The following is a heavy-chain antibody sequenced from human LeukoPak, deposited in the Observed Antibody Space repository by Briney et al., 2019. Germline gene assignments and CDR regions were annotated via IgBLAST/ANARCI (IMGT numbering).Heavy chain of an antibody. CDR2: IKSKTDGGTT. D-gene: IGHD2-15*01. CDR3: TTHTREPYCSGGSCYPTWWFDP. J-gene: IGHJ5*02. Sequence: GGSLRLSCAASGFTFDDYGMSWVRQAPGKGLEWVGRIKSKTDGGTTDYAAPVKGRFTISRDDSKNTLYLQMNSLKTEDTAVYYCTTHTREPYCSGGSCYPTWWFDPWGQGTLVTVSS. CDR1: GFTFDDYG. V-gene: IGHV3-15*01.